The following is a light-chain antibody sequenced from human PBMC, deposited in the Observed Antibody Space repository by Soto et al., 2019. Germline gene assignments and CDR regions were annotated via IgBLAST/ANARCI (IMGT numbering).Light chain of an antibody. V-gene: IGLV2-14*01. J-gene: IGLJ2*01. Sequence: QSVLTQPASVSGSPGQSITISCTGTNSDVGGYNYVSWYQQHPGRAPKLMIYDVSNRPSGVSNRFSGSKSGNTASLTISGLQPEDEADYYCSSYSSGTTHVVFGGGTKLTVL. CDR3: SSYSSGTTHVV. CDR1: NSDVGGYNY. CDR2: DVS.